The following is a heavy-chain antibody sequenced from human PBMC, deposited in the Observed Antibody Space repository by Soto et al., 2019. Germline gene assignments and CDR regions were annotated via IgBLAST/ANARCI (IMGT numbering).Heavy chain of an antibody. CDR1: GYTFTSYG. CDR2: MSANSGNT. V-gene: IGHV1-8*02. Sequence: ASVKVSCKASGYTFTSYGISWVRQAPGQGLEWMGWMSANSGNTSYAQKFQGRVTMTRNTSISTAYMELSSLRSEDTAVYYCARGTPEGWYGAVYWGQGTLVTVSS. J-gene: IGHJ4*02. D-gene: IGHD3-10*01. CDR3: ARGTPEGWYGAVY.